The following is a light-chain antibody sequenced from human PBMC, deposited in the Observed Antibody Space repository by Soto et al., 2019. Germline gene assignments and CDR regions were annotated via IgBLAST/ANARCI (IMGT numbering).Light chain of an antibody. Sequence: IGFTQCPVPLSLCPGERATLSFRASQNVDSNYLAWYQQKPGQAPRIIIFGASGRATGIPDRFSGSGSGRDFTLTISRLEPADFPVHYCHQYNNCHPITFGQGTRLEN. CDR2: GAS. CDR1: QNVDSNY. J-gene: IGKJ5*01. V-gene: IGKV3-20*01. CDR3: HQYNNCHPIT.